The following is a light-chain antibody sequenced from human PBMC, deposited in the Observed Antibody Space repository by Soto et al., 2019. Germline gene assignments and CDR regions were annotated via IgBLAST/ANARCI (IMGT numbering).Light chain of an antibody. Sequence: DIQMTQSPSILSASVGDRVIITCRASQSVSSWLAWYQQKPGKAPKILIYKASSLESGVPSRFSGSGSGTEFTLTISSLQPDDFATYYCQQYNGYRWTFGQGTKGDIK. CDR3: QQYNGYRWT. V-gene: IGKV1-5*03. CDR1: QSVSSW. J-gene: IGKJ1*01. CDR2: KAS.